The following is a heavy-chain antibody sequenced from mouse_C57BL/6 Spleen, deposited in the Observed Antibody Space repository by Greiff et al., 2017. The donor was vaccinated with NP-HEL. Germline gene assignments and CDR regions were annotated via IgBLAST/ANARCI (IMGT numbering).Heavy chain of an antibody. Sequence: VQLQQSGAELARPGASVKLSCKASGYTFTSYGISWVKQRTGQGLEWIGEIYPRSGNTYYNEKFKGKATLTADKSSSTAYMELRSLTSEDSAVYFCAREEGNYDYYAMDYWGQGTSVTVSS. CDR2: IYPRSGNT. CDR1: GYTFTSYG. V-gene: IGHV1-81*01. D-gene: IGHD2-1*01. J-gene: IGHJ4*01. CDR3: AREEGNYDYYAMDY.